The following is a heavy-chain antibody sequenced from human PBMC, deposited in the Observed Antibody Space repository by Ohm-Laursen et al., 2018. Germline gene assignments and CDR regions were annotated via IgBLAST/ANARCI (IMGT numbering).Heavy chain of an antibody. CDR3: ARIVVSGADAFDI. Sequence: QTLSLTCAVYGGSFSGYYWSWIRQPPGKALEWLARIDWDTDKFYSTSLKTRLTISKDTSKNQVLLTMTNMDPVDTATYYCARIVVSGADAFDIWGQGTMVTVSS. J-gene: IGHJ3*02. CDR1: GGSFSGYY. CDR2: IDWDTDK. D-gene: IGHD5/OR15-5a*01. V-gene: IGHV2-70*16.